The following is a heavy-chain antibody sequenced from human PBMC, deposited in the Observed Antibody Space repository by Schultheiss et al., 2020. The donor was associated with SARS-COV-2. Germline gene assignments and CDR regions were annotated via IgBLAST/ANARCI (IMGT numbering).Heavy chain of an antibody. CDR2: IYYSGST. V-gene: IGHV4-59*08. CDR3: ATRGSGYYYGDDAFDI. CDR1: GGSISSYY. J-gene: IGHJ3*02. D-gene: IGHD3-22*01. Sequence: SETLSLTCTVSGGSISSYYWSWIRQPPGKGLEWIGYIYYSGSTNYNPSLKSRVTMSVDTSKNQFSLKLSSVTAADTAVYYCATRGSGYYYGDDAFDIWGQGTMVTVSS.